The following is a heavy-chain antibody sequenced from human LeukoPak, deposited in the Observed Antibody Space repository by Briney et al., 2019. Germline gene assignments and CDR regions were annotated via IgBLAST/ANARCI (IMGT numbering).Heavy chain of an antibody. CDR2: ISYDGSNK. J-gene: IGHJ6*02. D-gene: IGHD3-3*01. V-gene: IGHV3-30*18. Sequence: QPGGSLRLSCAASGFTFSSYGMHWVRQAPGKGQEWVAVISYDGSNKYYADSVKGRFTISRDNSKNTLYLQMNSLRAEDTAVYYCAKDGSDFWSGYYRYYGMDVWGQGTTVTVSS. CDR1: GFTFSSYG. CDR3: AKDGSDFWSGYYRYYGMDV.